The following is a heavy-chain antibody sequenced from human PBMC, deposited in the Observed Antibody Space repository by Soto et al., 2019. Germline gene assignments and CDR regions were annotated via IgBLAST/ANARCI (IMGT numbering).Heavy chain of an antibody. D-gene: IGHD1-7*01. V-gene: IGHV5-51*01. J-gene: IGHJ4*02. Sequence: PGESLKISCQGSGYTFTGYWIGWVRQMPGKGLEWMGIVYPGDSDIRYSPSFRGQVTISIDNSVSTAYLQWNSLKASDTAMYYCARALTGTIHPHYFDYWGQGTLVTVSS. CDR1: GYTFTGYW. CDR2: VYPGDSDI. CDR3: ARALTGTIHPHYFDY.